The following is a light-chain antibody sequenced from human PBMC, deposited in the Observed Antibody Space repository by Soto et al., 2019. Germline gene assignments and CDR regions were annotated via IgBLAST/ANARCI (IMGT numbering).Light chain of an antibody. CDR1: SSDVGGYNS. Sequence: QSVLSQPDSVSGSPGQSITISCTGTSSDVGGYNSVSWYQQHPGKAPKFIIYEVSRRPSGVSNRFSGSKSGNTASLTISGLQAEDEADYYCSSFTTSTTYVFGPGTRVTVL. CDR2: EVS. CDR3: SSFTTSTTYV. J-gene: IGLJ1*01. V-gene: IGLV2-14*01.